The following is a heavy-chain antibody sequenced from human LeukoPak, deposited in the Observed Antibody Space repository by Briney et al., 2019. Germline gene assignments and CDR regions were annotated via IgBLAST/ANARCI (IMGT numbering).Heavy chain of an antibody. V-gene: IGHV3-30*03. CDR3: TTDIPFTSGGAIAY. CDR1: GFTFSPFN. J-gene: IGHJ4*02. CDR2: ISYDGRSQ. Sequence: GGSLRLSCAASGFTFSPFNMYWVRQAPGKGLEWVALISYDGRSQQYADSVKGRFTISGDKPKNMLYLQMNSLKTEDTAFYYCTTDIPFTSGGAIAYWGQGTLVTVSS. D-gene: IGHD3-16*02.